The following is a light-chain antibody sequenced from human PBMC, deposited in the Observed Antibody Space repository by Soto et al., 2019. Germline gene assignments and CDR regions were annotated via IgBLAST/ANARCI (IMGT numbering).Light chain of an antibody. V-gene: IGLV2-8*01. CDR3: SSYAGNDVYV. CDR1: NSDVGAYNY. Sequence: QSVLTQPPSASGSPGQSVTISCAGTNSDVGAYNYVSWYQQHPGKAPKLMIYEVSERPSGVPDRFSGSKSGNTASLTVSGLQTEDEADYYCSSYAGNDVYVFGTGTKLTVL. J-gene: IGLJ1*01. CDR2: EVS.